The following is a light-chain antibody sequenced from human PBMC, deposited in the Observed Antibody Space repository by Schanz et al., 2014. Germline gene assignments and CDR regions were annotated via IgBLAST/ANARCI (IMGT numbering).Light chain of an antibody. J-gene: IGLJ2*01. CDR2: DVS. CDR1: SSDVGGYNY. CDR3: SSYSSTNTVV. Sequence: QSALTQPPSASGSPGQSVTFSCTGTSSDVGGYNYVSWYQQHPGKAPKLMIYDVSHRPSEISNRFSGSKSANTASLTISGLQAEDEAHYYCSSYSSTNTVVFGGGTKLTVL. V-gene: IGLV2-14*01.